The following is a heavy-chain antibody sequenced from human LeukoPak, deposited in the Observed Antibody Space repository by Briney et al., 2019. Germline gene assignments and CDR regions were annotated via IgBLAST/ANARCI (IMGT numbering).Heavy chain of an antibody. Sequence: GGSLRLSCAASGFTFSSYEMTWVRQAPGKGLEWVSYISSSGSTIYYADSVKGRFTISRDNAKNSLYLQMNSLRAEDTAVYYCARESGSGSYFGYFDYWGQGTLVTVSS. D-gene: IGHD1-26*01. J-gene: IGHJ4*02. CDR2: ISSSGSTI. CDR3: ARESGSGSYFGYFDY. CDR1: GFTFSSYE. V-gene: IGHV3-48*03.